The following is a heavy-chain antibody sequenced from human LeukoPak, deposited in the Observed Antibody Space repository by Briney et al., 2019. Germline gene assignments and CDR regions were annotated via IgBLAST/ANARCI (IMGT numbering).Heavy chain of an antibody. CDR3: ARGYDSSGYNLDY. CDR2: INHSGST. V-gene: IGHV4-38-2*02. CDR1: GYSISSGYY. D-gene: IGHD3-22*01. Sequence: PSETLSLTCTVSGYSISSGYYWGWVRQPPGKGLEWIGEINHSGSTNYNPSLKSRVTISVDTSKNQFSLKLSSVTAADTAVYYCARGYDSSGYNLDYWGQGTLVTVSS. J-gene: IGHJ4*02.